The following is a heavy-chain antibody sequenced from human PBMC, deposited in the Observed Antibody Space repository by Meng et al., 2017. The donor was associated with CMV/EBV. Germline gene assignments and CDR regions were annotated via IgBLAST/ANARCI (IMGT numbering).Heavy chain of an antibody. CDR1: GFTFSSYE. D-gene: IGHD3-22*01. V-gene: IGHV3-48*03. CDR2: ISSSGSTI. CDR3: ARDFLVSSGYYRNYYYYGMDV. J-gene: IGHJ6*02. Sequence: GESLKISCAASGFTFSSYEMNWVRQAPGKGLEWVSYISSSGSTIYYADSVKGRFTTSRDNAKNSLYLQMNSLRAEDTAVYYCARDFLVSSGYYRNYYYYGMDVWGQGTTVTVSS.